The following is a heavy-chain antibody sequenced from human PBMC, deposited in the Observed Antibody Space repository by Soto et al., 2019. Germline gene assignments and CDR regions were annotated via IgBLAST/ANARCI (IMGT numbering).Heavy chain of an antibody. Sequence: QVQLVQSGAEVKKPGSSVKVSCKASGSTFSSYAISWVRQAPGQGLEWMGGIIPIFGTANYAQKFQGRVTLTADESTSTAYMELSSLRSEDTAVYYCARESRYCSGGSCYFLPGIDYWGQGTLVTVSS. V-gene: IGHV1-69*12. CDR2: IIPIFGTA. J-gene: IGHJ4*02. CDR1: GSTFSSYA. CDR3: ARESRYCSGGSCYFLPGIDY. D-gene: IGHD2-15*01.